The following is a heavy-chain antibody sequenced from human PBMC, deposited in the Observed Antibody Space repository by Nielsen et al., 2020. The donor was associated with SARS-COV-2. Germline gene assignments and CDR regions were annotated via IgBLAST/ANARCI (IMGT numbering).Heavy chain of an antibody. J-gene: IGHJ6*02. Sequence: GESLKISCAASGFTFSSYDMHWVRQATGKGLEWVSAIGTAGDTYYPGSVKGRFTISRDNAKNSLYLQMKSLRAEDTAVYYCARGEAYSGSYRPWDTDYGMDVWGQGTTVTVSS. CDR1: GFTFSSYD. D-gene: IGHD1-26*01. CDR3: ARGEAYSGSYRPWDTDYGMDV. V-gene: IGHV3-13*01. CDR2: IGTAGDT.